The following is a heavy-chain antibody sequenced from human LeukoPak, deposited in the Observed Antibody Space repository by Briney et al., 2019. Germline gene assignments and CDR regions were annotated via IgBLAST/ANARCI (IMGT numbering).Heavy chain of an antibody. J-gene: IGHJ4*02. CDR2: INPNSGGT. CDR1: GYTFTGYY. D-gene: IGHD5-18*01. V-gene: IGHV1-2*02. CDR3: ARDLLSYSYGCDY. Sequence: ASVKVSCKASGYTFTGYYMHWVRQAPGQGLEWMGWINPNSGGTNYAQKFQGRVTMTRDTSISTAYMELSRLRSDDTAVYYCARDLLSYSYGCDYWSQGTLVTVSS.